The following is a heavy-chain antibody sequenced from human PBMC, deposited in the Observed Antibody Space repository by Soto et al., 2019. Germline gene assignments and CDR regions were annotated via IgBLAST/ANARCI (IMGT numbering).Heavy chain of an antibody. J-gene: IGHJ6*03. D-gene: IGHD3-3*01. CDR1: GFTFDDYA. V-gene: IGHV3-9*01. CDR3: TKSWRLYYMDV. Sequence: EVQLVESGGGLVQPGRSLRLSCAASGFTFDDYAMHWVRQAPGRGLEWVSRITWNSGTIDYADSVKGRFTISRDNAKNSLYLPMNSLRAEDTSLYYCTKSWRLYYMDVWGKWTTVTVSS. CDR2: ITWNSGTI.